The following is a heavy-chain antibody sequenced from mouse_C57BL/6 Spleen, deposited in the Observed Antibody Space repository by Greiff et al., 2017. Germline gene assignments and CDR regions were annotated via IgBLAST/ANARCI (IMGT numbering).Heavy chain of an antibody. J-gene: IGHJ4*01. CDR2: ISYDGSN. V-gene: IGHV3-6*01. CDR3: AREKGDAMDY. CDR1: GYSITSGYY. Sequence: DVQLQESGPGLVKPSQSLSLTCSVTGYSITSGYYWNWIRQFPGNKLEWMGYISYDGSNNYNPSLKNRISITRDTSKNQFFLKLNSVTTEDTATYYCAREKGDAMDYWGQGTSVTVSS.